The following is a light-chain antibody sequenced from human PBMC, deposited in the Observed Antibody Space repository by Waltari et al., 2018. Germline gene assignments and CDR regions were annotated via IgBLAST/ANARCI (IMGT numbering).Light chain of an antibody. CDR2: DAS. Sequence: EIVLTQSPATLSLSPGERAPLSCRASQSVSRHLVWYQQKPGQAPRLLIYDASNRAPGIPARFSGSGSGTDFTLTISSLEPEDFAIYYCQQRSTWPSLTFGGGTKVEIK. V-gene: IGKV3-11*01. CDR1: QSVSRH. J-gene: IGKJ4*01. CDR3: QQRSTWPSLT.